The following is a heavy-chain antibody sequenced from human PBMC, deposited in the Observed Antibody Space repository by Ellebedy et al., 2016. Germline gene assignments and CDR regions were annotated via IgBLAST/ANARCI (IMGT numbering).Heavy chain of an antibody. CDR1: GGSISSSSYH. CDR3: ARAGGGWYSNWFDP. Sequence: GSLRLSXTVSGGSISSSSYHWGWIRQPPGKGLEWIGSIYYSGSTYNNPSLKSRVTISVDISKNQFSLKLSSVTAADTALYYCARAGGGWYSNWFDPWGQGTLVTVSS. CDR2: IYYSGST. V-gene: IGHV4-39*07. J-gene: IGHJ5*02. D-gene: IGHD6-19*01.